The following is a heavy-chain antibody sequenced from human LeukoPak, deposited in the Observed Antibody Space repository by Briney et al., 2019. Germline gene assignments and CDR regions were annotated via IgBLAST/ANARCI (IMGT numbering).Heavy chain of an antibody. CDR3: ARIEVVPAANWFDP. J-gene: IGHJ5*02. Sequence: SETLSLTCTVSGGSISSYYWSWIRQPPGKGLEWIGYIYYSGSTNYNPSLKSRVTISVDTSKNQFSLKLSSVTAADTAVYYCARIEVVPAANWFDPWGRNPGHRLL. D-gene: IGHD2-2*01. CDR2: IYYSGST. V-gene: IGHV4-59*01. CDR1: GGSISSYY.